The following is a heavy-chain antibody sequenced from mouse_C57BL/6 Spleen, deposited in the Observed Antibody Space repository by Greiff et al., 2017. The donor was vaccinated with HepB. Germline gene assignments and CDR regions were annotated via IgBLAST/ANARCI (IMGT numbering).Heavy chain of an antibody. V-gene: IGHV1-81*01. Sequence: QVQLQQSGAELARPGASVKLSCKASGYTFTSYGISWVKQRTGQGLEWIGEIYPRSGNTYYNEKFKGKATLTADKSSSTAYMELRSLTSEDSAVYFCARVGMITTVFDYWGQGTPLTVSS. CDR2: IYPRSGNT. CDR1: GYTFTSYG. CDR3: ARVGMITTVFDY. J-gene: IGHJ2*01. D-gene: IGHD2-4*01.